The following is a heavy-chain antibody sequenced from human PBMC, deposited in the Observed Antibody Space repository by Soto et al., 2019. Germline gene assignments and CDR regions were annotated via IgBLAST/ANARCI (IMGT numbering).Heavy chain of an antibody. CDR2: ISGGGKNT. Sequence: GGSLRLSCAASGFNFGYCAMSWVRQAPGRGLEWASGISGGGKNTYYADSVKGRIAISRDNSKNTLYLQMNSLRVEDTALYYCAKSESGISGPVDYWGQGTLVTVSS. D-gene: IGHD3-3*01. CDR3: AKSESGISGPVDY. CDR1: GFNFGYCA. J-gene: IGHJ4*02. V-gene: IGHV3-23*01.